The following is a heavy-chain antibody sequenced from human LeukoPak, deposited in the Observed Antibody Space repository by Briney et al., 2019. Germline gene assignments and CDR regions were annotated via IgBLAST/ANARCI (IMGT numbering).Heavy chain of an antibody. V-gene: IGHV3-7*01. CDR1: GFTFSSYW. CDR3: AREGRNYYDSSGYHPRWFDP. J-gene: IGHJ5*02. D-gene: IGHD3-22*01. Sequence: GGSLRLSCAASGFTFSSYWMSWVRQAPGKGLEWAANIKQDGSEKYYVDSVKGRFTISRDNAKNSLYLQMNSLRAEDTAVYYCAREGRNYYDSSGYHPRWFDPWGQGTLVTVSS. CDR2: IKQDGSEK.